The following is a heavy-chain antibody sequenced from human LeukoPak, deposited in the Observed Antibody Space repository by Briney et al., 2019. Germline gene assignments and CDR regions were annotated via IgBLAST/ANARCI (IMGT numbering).Heavy chain of an antibody. CDR1: GYTFTGYY. CDR2: INPNSGGT. J-gene: IGHJ6*02. Sequence: VKVSCKASGYTFTGYYMHWVRQAPGQGLEWMGRINPNSGGTNYAQKFQGRVTMTRDTSISTAYMELSRLRSDDTAVYYCARGGYYYDSSGLMDVWGQGTTVTVSS. V-gene: IGHV1-2*06. D-gene: IGHD3-22*01. CDR3: ARGGYYYDSSGLMDV.